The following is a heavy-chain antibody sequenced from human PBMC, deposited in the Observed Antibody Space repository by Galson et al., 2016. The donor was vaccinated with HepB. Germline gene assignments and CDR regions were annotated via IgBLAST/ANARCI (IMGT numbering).Heavy chain of an antibody. CDR1: GYTFTTYG. Sequence: SVKVSCKASGYTFTTYGISWVRQAPGQGLEWMGRIGAYNGNTNYAQKLQGRVTMATDTSTSTAYMELRRLRSDDTAVYYCARGGWFGDDGMDVWGQGTTVIVSS. CDR2: IGAYNGNT. J-gene: IGHJ6*02. D-gene: IGHD3-10*01. CDR3: ARGGWFGDDGMDV. V-gene: IGHV1-18*01.